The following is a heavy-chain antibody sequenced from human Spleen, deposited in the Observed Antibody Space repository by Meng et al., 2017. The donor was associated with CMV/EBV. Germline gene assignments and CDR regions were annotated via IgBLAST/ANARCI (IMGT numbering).Heavy chain of an antibody. CDR2: IKQDGGDK. CDR1: GFTFSSYW. CDR3: ARVSSSGTYYPFDC. D-gene: IGHD1-26*01. J-gene: IGHJ4*02. Sequence: GESLKISCAASGFTFSSYWMSWVRQAPGKGLEWVANIKQDGGDKYYVNSVKGRFTISRDNAKNSLYLQMNSLRAEDTAVYYCARVSSSGTYYPFDCWGQGTLVTVSS. V-gene: IGHV3-7*01.